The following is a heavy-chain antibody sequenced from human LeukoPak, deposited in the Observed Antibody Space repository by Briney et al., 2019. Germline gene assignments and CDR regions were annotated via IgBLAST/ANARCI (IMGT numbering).Heavy chain of an antibody. J-gene: IGHJ6*02. CDR1: GYTFTGYY. CDR2: INPKSGGT. V-gene: IGHV1-2*02. CDR3: ARDEDGMDV. Sequence: ASVKVSCKAYGYTFTGYYMHWVRQAPGQGLEWMGWINPKSGGTNYAQRFQGRVTMTRDTSISTAYMELIRLTSDDTAVYYCARDEDGMDVWGQGTTVTVSS.